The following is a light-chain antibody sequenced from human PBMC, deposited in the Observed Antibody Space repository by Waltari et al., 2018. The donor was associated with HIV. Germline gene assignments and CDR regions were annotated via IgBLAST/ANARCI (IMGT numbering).Light chain of an antibody. Sequence: QSALTQPPSASGSPGQSVTISCTGTSSDVGGYNYVSWYQQHPDKAPKLMMYEVSKRPSGVPDRFSGSKSGNTASLTVSGLQAEDEADYYCSSYAGSNVIFGGGTKLTVL. V-gene: IGLV2-8*01. CDR2: EVS. CDR3: SSYAGSNVI. CDR1: SSDVGGYNY. J-gene: IGLJ2*01.